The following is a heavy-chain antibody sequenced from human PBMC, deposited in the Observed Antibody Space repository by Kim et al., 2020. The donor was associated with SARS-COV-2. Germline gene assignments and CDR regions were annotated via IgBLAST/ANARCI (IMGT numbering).Heavy chain of an antibody. Sequence: SVKVSCKASGGTFSSYAISWVRQAPGQGLEWMGGIIPIFGTANYAQKFQGRVTITADESTSTAYMELSSLRSEDTAVYYCARGGDGYNYKRYYFDYWGQGTLVTVSS. CDR2: IIPIFGTA. CDR1: GGTFSSYA. D-gene: IGHD5-12*01. CDR3: ARGGDGYNYKRYYFDY. V-gene: IGHV1-69*13. J-gene: IGHJ4*02.